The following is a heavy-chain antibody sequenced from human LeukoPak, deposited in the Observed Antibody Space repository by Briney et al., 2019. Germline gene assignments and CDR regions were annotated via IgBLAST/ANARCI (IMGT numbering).Heavy chain of an antibody. J-gene: IGHJ4*02. CDR3: ARDGPPVGAGDFDY. V-gene: IGHV3-7*01. D-gene: IGHD3-10*01. CDR2: VKEDGTTK. Sequence: GGSLRLSCAASGFSFTNYWMSWVRQAPGKGLEWVANVKEDGTTKQYVDSVKGRFTISRDNAKNSLYLQMDSLRAEDTAVYYCARDGPPVGAGDFDYWGQGTPVTVSS. CDR1: GFSFTNYW.